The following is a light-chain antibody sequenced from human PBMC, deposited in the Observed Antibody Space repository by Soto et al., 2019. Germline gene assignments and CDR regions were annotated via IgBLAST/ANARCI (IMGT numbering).Light chain of an antibody. V-gene: IGKV1-12*01. J-gene: IGKJ4*01. CDR2: TAS. Sequence: DIKMTQSPSSLSASVGDRVTITCRARQGIGSWLAWYQQKPGKAPKLLMYTASSLQSGVRSRFSGSGFGTDFTLTISSLQPEDFATYYCQHVNSYPLSFGGGTKVDI. CDR1: QGIGSW. CDR3: QHVNSYPLS.